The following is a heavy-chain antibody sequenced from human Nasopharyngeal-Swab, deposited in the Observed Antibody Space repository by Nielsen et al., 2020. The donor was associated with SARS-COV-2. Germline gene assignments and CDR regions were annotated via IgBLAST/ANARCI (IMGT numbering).Heavy chain of an antibody. CDR2: IYFSGST. J-gene: IGHJ4*02. Sequence: SETLSLTCTVSNGSINSYYWSWIRQPPGKGLEWIGYIYFSGSTSYNPSLKSRVTMSVDTSKNQFSLNLTSVTAADTAVYYCARDPAAAAPSHRWGQGTLVTVSS. CDR1: NGSINSYY. V-gene: IGHV4-59*13. D-gene: IGHD6-13*01. CDR3: ARDPAAAAPSHR.